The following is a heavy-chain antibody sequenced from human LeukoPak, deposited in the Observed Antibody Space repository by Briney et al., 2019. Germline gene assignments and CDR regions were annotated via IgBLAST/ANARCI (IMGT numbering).Heavy chain of an antibody. D-gene: IGHD6-25*01. V-gene: IGHV3-48*03. Sequence: PSGRSLRLSCAASGFSFSSYEMNWVRQAPGKGLEWISYISASGTLTHYADSVEGRFTISRDNAKNSLYLQMNSLRGEDTAVYYCARDGTPIYSSGWVYMDVWGKGTTVTISS. CDR2: ISASGTLT. CDR1: GFSFSSYE. J-gene: IGHJ6*04. CDR3: ARDGTPIYSSGWVYMDV.